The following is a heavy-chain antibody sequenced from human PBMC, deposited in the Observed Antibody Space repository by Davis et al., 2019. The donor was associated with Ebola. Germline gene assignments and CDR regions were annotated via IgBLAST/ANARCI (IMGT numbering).Heavy chain of an antibody. CDR2: IKYDGSDK. D-gene: IGHD6-19*01. V-gene: IGHV3-7*01. CDR1: GFTFGDYW. Sequence: PGGSLRLSCAASGFTFGDYWMTWVRQVPGKGLEWVGKIKYDGSDKYYVDSVKGRFTISRDNAKNPLYLQMNSLTVEDTAIYYCAKDSGWQMSPWGQGTLVIVSS. CDR3: AKDSGWQMSP. J-gene: IGHJ5*02.